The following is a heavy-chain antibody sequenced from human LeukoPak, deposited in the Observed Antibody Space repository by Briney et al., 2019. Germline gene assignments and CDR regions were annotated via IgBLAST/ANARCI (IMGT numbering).Heavy chain of an antibody. CDR3: ARDQYYDSTVYMPHAFDY. CDR1: GFTFSSYS. Sequence: PGGSLRLSCAASGFTFSSYSMNWVRQAPGKGLEWVAVVSFDGTNTYYADSVKGRFTISRDNPKNTLYLQMNSLRPEDTAVYYCARDQYYDSTVYMPHAFDYWGQGTLVTVSS. J-gene: IGHJ4*02. D-gene: IGHD2/OR15-2a*01. CDR2: VSFDGTNT. V-gene: IGHV3-30*03.